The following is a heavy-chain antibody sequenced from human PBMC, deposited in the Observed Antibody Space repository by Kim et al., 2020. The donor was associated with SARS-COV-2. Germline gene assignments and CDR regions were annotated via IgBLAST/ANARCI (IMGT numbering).Heavy chain of an antibody. Sequence: SETLSLTCTVSGYSISSGYYWGWIRQPPGKGLEWIGSIYHSGSTYYNPSLKSRVTISVDTSKNQFSLKLSSVTAADTAVYYCARPGTVTPIDYWGQGTLV. V-gene: IGHV4-38-2*02. J-gene: IGHJ4*02. CDR1: GYSISSGYY. CDR2: IYHSGST. D-gene: IGHD4-17*01. CDR3: ARPGTVTPIDY.